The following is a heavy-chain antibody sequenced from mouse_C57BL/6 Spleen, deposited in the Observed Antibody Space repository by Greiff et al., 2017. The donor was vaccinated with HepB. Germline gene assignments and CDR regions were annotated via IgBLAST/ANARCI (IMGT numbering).Heavy chain of an antibody. CDR1: GYTFTSYW. CDR2: IYPGSGST. Sequence: QVQLQQPGAELVKPGASVKMSCKASGYTFTSYWITWVKQRPGQGLEWIGDIYPGSGSTNYNEKFKSKATLTVDTSSSTAYMQLSSLTSEDSAVYYCARDPYYGSPYWYFDVWGTGTTVTVSS. D-gene: IGHD1-1*01. V-gene: IGHV1-55*01. CDR3: ARDPYYGSPYWYFDV. J-gene: IGHJ1*03.